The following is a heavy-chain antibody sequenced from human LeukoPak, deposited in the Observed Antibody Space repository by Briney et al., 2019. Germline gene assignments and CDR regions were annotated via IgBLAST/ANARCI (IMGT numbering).Heavy chain of an antibody. V-gene: IGHV4-39*07. CDR2: IYYSGST. CDR1: GGSISSSSYY. J-gene: IGHJ6*02. CDR3: ARDGDRYYYYGMDV. Sequence: PSETLSLTCTVSGGSISSSSYYWGWIRQPPGKGLEWIGSIYYSGSTYYNPSLKSRVTISVDTSKNQFSLKLSSVTAADTAVYYCARDGDRYYYYGMDVWGQGTTVTVSS.